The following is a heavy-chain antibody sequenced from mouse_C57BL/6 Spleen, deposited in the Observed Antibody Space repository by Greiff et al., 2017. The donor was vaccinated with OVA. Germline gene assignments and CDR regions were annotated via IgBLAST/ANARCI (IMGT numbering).Heavy chain of an antibody. D-gene: IGHD4-1*01. CDR1: GYTFTSYW. J-gene: IGHJ4*01. Sequence: QVQLQQSGAELVMPGASVKLSCKASGYTFTSYWMHWVKQRPGQGLEWIGEIDPSDSYTNYNQKFKGKSTLTVDKSSSTAYMQLSSLTSEDSAVYYCARRQTGTFAMDYWGQGTSVTVSS. V-gene: IGHV1-69*01. CDR2: IDPSDSYT. CDR3: ARRQTGTFAMDY.